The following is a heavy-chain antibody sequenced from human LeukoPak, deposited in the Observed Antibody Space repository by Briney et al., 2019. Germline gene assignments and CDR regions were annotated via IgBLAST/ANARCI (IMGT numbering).Heavy chain of an antibody. D-gene: IGHD3-22*01. Sequence: ASVKVSCTASGYTFTSYYIHWVRQAPGQGLEWMGIINPSGGSTSYAQKFQGRGTMTRDTSTSTVYIELSSLRSEDTAVYYCAINYYDSSGPYYGMDVWGQGTTVTVSS. CDR3: AINYYDSSGPYYGMDV. J-gene: IGHJ6*02. CDR1: GYTFTSYY. V-gene: IGHV1-46*01. CDR2: INPSGGST.